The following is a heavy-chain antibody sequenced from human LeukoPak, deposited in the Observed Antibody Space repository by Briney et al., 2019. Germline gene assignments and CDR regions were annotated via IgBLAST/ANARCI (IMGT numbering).Heavy chain of an antibody. J-gene: IGHJ5*02. V-gene: IGHV4-39*01. Sequence: PSETLSLTCTVSGGSVSSGSYYWGWIRQPPGKGLEWIGSIYYSGSTYYNPSLKSRVTISVDTSKNQFSLKLSSVTAADTAVYYCARQEVGIVVVPAATPYNWFDPWGQGTLVTVSS. CDR1: GGSVSSGSYY. CDR3: ARQEVGIVVVPAATPYNWFDP. CDR2: IYYSGST. D-gene: IGHD2-2*01.